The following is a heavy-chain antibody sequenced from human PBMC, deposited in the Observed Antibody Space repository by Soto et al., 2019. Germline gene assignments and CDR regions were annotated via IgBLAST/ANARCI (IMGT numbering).Heavy chain of an antibody. V-gene: IGHV4-39*01. J-gene: IGHJ6*02. Sequence: SYTLSHTCTVSGGSISSSSYYWGWIRKPPGKGLEWIGSIFYSGSTYYNPSLKSRVTISVDTSKNQFSLKLSSVTAADTAVYYCARHLTYCSAGSCYSDFPYYGMDVWGQGTTVT. CDR3: ARHLTYCSAGSCYSDFPYYGMDV. D-gene: IGHD2-15*01. CDR2: IFYSGST. CDR1: GGSISSSSYY.